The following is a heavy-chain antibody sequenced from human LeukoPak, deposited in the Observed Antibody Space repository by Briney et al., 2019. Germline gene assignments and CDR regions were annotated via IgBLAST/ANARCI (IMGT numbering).Heavy chain of an antibody. V-gene: IGHV1-8*01. CDR2: MNPNSGNT. D-gene: IGHD2-2*01. J-gene: IGHJ4*02. Sequence: ASVKVSCKASGYTFTSYDINWVRQATGQGLEWMGWMNPNSGNTGYAQKFQGRVTMTRNTSMSTAYMELSSLRSEDTAVYYCARVGSSWLQLVPATAMVEDYWGQGTLVTVSS. CDR3: ARVGSSWLQLVPATAMVEDY. CDR1: GYTFTSYD.